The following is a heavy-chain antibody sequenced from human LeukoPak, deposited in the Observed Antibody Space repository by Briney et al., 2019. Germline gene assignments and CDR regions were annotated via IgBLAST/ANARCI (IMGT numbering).Heavy chain of an antibody. CDR3: ASNLGVPNDAFDI. CDR1: GGSFSGYY. D-gene: IGHD3-10*01. V-gene: IGHV4-34*01. CDR2: INHSGST. Sequence: SETLSLTCAVYGGSFSGYYWSWIRQPPGKGLEWIGEINHSGSTNYNPSLKSRVTTSVDTSKNQFSLKLSSVTAADTAVYYCASNLGVPNDAFDIWGQGTMVTVSS. J-gene: IGHJ3*02.